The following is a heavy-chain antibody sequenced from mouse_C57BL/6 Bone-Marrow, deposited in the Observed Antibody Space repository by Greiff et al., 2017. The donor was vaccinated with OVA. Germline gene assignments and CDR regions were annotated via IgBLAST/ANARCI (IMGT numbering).Heavy chain of an antibody. CDR3: ARSLLYYGNLRYAMDY. CDR2: INPNNGGT. D-gene: IGHD2-1*01. V-gene: IGHV1-22*01. Sequence: EVQLQQSGPELVKPGASVKMSCKASGYTFTDYNMHWVKQSHGKSLEWIGYINPNNGGTSYNQKFKGKATLTVNKSSSTAYMELRSLTSEDSAVYYCARSLLYYGNLRYAMDYWGQGTSVTVSS. CDR1: GYTFTDYN. J-gene: IGHJ4*01.